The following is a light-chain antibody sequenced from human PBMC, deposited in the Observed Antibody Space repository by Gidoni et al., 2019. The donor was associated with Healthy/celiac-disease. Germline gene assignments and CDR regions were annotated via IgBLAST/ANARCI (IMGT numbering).Light chain of an antibody. J-gene: IGKJ3*01. CDR3: MQALQRV. V-gene: IGKV2-28*01. CDR1: QSLLHSNGYNY. CDR2: LGS. Sequence: DIVMTQSPLSLPVTPGEPASISCRSSQSLLHSNGYNYLDWYLQKPGQSPQLLIYLGSNRASGVPDRFSGSGSGTDFTLKISRVEAEDVGVYYCMQALQRVFXPXTKVXIK.